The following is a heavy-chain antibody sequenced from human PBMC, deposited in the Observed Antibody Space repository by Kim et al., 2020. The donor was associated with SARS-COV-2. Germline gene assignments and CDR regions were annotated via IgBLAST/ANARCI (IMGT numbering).Heavy chain of an antibody. CDR3: AREDTMIYYYYYYGMDV. Sequence: SVKVSCKASGGTFSSYAISWVRQAPGQGLEWMGRIIPILGIANYAQKFRGRVTITADKSTSTAYMELSSLRSEDTAVYYCAREDTMIYYYYYYGMDVWG. V-gene: IGHV1-69*04. CDR2: IIPILGIA. CDR1: GGTFSSYA. D-gene: IGHD3-22*01. J-gene: IGHJ6*02.